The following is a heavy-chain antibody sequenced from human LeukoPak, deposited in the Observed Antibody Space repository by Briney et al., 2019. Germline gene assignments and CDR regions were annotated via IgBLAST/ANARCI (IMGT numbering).Heavy chain of an antibody. CDR3: AKGRLGTDNSTVQSFAY. J-gene: IGHJ4*02. CDR1: GDSIRRLY. D-gene: IGHD4-11*01. Sequence: SETLSLTCTVSGDSIRRLYWMWIRQPPGMGLEWMGCIDQSGAVTYNPSRKSRGAMSVETSKNHGTQKLTSVTAADTPVYYCAKGRLGTDNSTVQSFAYWGQGIRVTVSS. CDR2: IDQSGAV. V-gene: IGHV4-59*11.